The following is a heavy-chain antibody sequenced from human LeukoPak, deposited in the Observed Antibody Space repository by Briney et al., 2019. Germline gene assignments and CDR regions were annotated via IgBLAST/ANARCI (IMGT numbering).Heavy chain of an antibody. CDR1: GYTFTGYY. J-gene: IGHJ5*02. D-gene: IGHD3-10*01. Sequence: ASVKDSCKASGYTFTGYYMHWVRQAPGQGLEWMGWINPNSGGTNYAQKFQGWVTMTRDTSISTAYMELSRLRSDDTAVYYCARDYYGSGSYYNLNWFDPWGQGTLVTVSS. CDR3: ARDYYGSGSYYNLNWFDP. V-gene: IGHV1-2*04. CDR2: INPNSGGT.